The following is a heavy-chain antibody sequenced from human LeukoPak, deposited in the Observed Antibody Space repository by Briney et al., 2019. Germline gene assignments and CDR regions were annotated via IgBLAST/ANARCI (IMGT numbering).Heavy chain of an antibody. Sequence: PSETLSLTCSVSGYSLSSAYYWGWIRQPPGKGLEWIGYIYYSGSTYYNPSLKSRVTISVDTSKNQFSLKLSSVTAADTAVYYCARGGGRLLLWFGETCLDYWGQGTLVTVSS. CDR2: IYYSGST. D-gene: IGHD3-10*01. V-gene: IGHV4-30-4*08. CDR1: GYSLSSAYY. CDR3: ARGGGRLLLWFGETCLDY. J-gene: IGHJ4*02.